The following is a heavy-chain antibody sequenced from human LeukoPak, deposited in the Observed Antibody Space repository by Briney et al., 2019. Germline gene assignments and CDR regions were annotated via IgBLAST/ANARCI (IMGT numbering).Heavy chain of an antibody. J-gene: IGHJ4*02. V-gene: IGHV3-21*01. CDR1: GFTFSSYA. Sequence: PGGSLRLSCAASGFTFSSYAMHWVRQAPGKGLEWVSSISSSSSYIYYADSVKGRFTISRDNAKNSLYLQMNSLRAEDTAVYYCARDVAYYDSSGYYYLNWGQGTLVTVSS. D-gene: IGHD3-22*01. CDR3: ARDVAYYDSSGYYYLN. CDR2: ISSSSSYI.